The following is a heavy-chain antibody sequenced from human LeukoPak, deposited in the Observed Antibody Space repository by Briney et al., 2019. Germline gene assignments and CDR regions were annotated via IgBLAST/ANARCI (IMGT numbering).Heavy chain of an antibody. V-gene: IGHV4-34*01. Sequence: SETLSLTFAVYGGSFSGYYWTWIRQPPGKGLEWIGEINHSGNTNYNPSLKSRVTISVDTSKNQFSLKLSSVTAADTAVYYCARGSQGVHFYCWGQGTLVTVSS. D-gene: IGHD3-16*01. CDR1: GGSFSGYY. CDR3: ARGSQGVHFYC. CDR2: INHSGNT. J-gene: IGHJ4*02.